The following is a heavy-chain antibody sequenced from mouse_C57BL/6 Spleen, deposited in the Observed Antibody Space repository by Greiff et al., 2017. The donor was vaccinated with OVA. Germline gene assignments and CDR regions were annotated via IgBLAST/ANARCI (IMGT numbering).Heavy chain of an antibody. CDR2: INPSSGYT. Sequence: VMLVESGAELARPGASVKMSCKASGYTFTSYTMHWVKQRPGQGLEWIGYINPSSGYTKYNQKFKDKATLTADKSSSTAYMQLSSLTSEDSAVYYCARGDGYYEAMDYWGQGTSVTVSS. J-gene: IGHJ4*01. D-gene: IGHD2-3*01. CDR1: GYTFTSYT. CDR3: ARGDGYYEAMDY. V-gene: IGHV1-4*01.